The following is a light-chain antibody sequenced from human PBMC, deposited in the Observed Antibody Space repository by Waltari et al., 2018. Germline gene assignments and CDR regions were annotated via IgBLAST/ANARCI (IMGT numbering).Light chain of an antibody. CDR3: CSYAGSSTWV. CDR1: SSDVGTYNL. Sequence: QSALTQPASVSGSHGQSITISCTGTSSDVGTYNLVSWYQQHPGKAPKFIIYEVSKRPSGVSNRFSGSKSGNTASLTISGLQAEDEAAYYCCSYAGSSTWVFGGGTKLTVL. J-gene: IGLJ3*02. V-gene: IGLV2-23*02. CDR2: EVS.